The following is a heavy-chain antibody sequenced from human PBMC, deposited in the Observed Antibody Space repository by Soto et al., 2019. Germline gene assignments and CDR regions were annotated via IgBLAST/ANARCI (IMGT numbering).Heavy chain of an antibody. D-gene: IGHD6-19*01. CDR1: GYTFTSYG. CDR2: ISAYNGNT. J-gene: IGHJ6*02. CDR3: AREGDSSGWYSDNYYDYGMDV. Sequence: ASVKVSCKASGYTFTSYGISWVRQAPGQGLEWMGWISAYNGNTNYAQKLQGRVTMTTDTSTGTAYMELRSLRSDDPAVYYCAREGDSSGWYSDNYYDYGMDVWGQGTTFTVSS. V-gene: IGHV1-18*01.